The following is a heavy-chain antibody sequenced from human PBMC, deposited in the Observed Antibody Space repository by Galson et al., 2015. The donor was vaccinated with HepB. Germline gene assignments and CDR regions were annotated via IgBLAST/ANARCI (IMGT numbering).Heavy chain of an antibody. CDR1: GYTFTTYS. Sequence: QSGAEVKKPGESLKISCKASGYTFTTYSMHWVRQAPGQRPEWMGWINAGHGNTKYSQTFQDRLTITRDTSASTAYIELRSLRSDDTAVYYCARARYNWNYWGQGTLVTVSS. V-gene: IGHV1-3*01. D-gene: IGHD1-20*01. J-gene: IGHJ4*02. CDR2: INAGHGNT. CDR3: ARARYNWNY.